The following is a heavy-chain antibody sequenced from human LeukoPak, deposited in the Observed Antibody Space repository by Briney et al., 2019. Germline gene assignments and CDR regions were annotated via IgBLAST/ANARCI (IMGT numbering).Heavy chain of an antibody. CDR2: ISGSGGST. Sequence: GGSLRLSCTASGFTLSTYAMSWVRQAPGKGLEWVSAISGSGGSTYYADSVKGRFTISRDNSKNTLYLQMNSLRAEDTAVYYCAKDQGGYYDSSGPNYFDYWGQGTLVTVSS. J-gene: IGHJ4*02. CDR1: GFTLSTYA. D-gene: IGHD3-22*01. CDR3: AKDQGGYYDSSGPNYFDY. V-gene: IGHV3-23*01.